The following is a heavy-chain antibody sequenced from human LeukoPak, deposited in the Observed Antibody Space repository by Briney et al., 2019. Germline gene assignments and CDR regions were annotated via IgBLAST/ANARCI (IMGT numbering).Heavy chain of an antibody. CDR2: IYSGTI. D-gene: IGHD4/OR15-4a*01. CDR1: GFTVSSNS. V-gene: IGHV3-53*01. J-gene: IGHJ4*02. Sequence: GGSLRLSCTVSGFTVSSNSMSWVRQAPGKGLEWVSFIYSGTIHYSDSVKGRFTISRDNSKNTLYLQMNSLRAEDTAVYYCARRAGAYSQPYDYWGQGTLVTVSS. CDR3: ARRAGAYSQPYDY.